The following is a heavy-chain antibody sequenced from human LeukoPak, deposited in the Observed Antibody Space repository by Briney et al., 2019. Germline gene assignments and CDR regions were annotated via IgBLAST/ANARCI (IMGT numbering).Heavy chain of an antibody. Sequence: ASVKVSCKASGYTFTSYHMHWVRQAPGQGLEWMGWINTNTGNPTYAQGFTGWFVFSLDTSVSTAYLQISSLKAEDTAVYYCARTVGREVDWFDPWGQGTLVTVSS. CDR1: GYTFTSYH. CDR2: INTNTGNP. V-gene: IGHV7-4-1*02. CDR3: ARTVGREVDWFDP. J-gene: IGHJ5*02. D-gene: IGHD4-23*01.